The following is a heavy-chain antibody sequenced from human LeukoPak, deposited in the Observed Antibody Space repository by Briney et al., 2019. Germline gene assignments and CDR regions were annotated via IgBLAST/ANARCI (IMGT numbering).Heavy chain of an antibody. Sequence: SETLSLTCSVSGDSISTSSYYWGWIRQPPGKGLEWIGTIYYSGSTYYNPSLTSRVTISVDTSKNQFSLRLSSVTAADTAVYYCARHKDYYYSYMDVWGKGTTVTISS. CDR2: IYYSGST. J-gene: IGHJ6*03. CDR3: ARHKDYYYSYMDV. CDR1: GDSISTSSYY. V-gene: IGHV4-39*01.